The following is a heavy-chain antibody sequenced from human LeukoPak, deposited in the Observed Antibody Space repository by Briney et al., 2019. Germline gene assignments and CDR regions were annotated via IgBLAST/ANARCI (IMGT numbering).Heavy chain of an antibody. CDR3: ARITARYSSGWYRDRDNWFDP. J-gene: IGHJ5*02. Sequence: ASVKVSCKASGYTFTSYDINWVRQATGQGLEWMGWMNPNSGNTGYAQKFQGRVTMTRNTSISTAYMELSSLRSEDTAVYYCARITARYSSGWYRDRDNWFDPWGQGTLVTVSS. D-gene: IGHD6-19*01. CDR2: MNPNSGNT. V-gene: IGHV1-8*01. CDR1: GYTFTSYD.